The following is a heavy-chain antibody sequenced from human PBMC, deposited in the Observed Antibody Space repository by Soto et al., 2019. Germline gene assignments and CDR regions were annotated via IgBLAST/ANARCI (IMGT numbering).Heavy chain of an antibody. Sequence: SETLSLTCTVSGGSISSGGYYWSWIRQHPGKGLEWIGYIYYSGSTYYNPSLKSRVTISVDTSKNQFSLKLSSVTAADTAVYYCARAGHRVYCTNGVCPDYWGQGTLVTVSS. D-gene: IGHD2-8*01. CDR1: GGSISSGGYY. V-gene: IGHV4-31*03. CDR3: ARAGHRVYCTNGVCPDY. J-gene: IGHJ4*02. CDR2: IYYSGST.